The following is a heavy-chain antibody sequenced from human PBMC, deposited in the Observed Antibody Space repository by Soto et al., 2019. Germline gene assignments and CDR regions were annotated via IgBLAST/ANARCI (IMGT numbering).Heavy chain of an antibody. J-gene: IGHJ4*02. CDR2: IYYSGST. CDR1: SGSISSSSYY. CDR3: ARRRQLVAALDY. D-gene: IGHD2-15*01. Sequence: SETLSLTCTVSSGSISSSSYYWDWIRQPPGKGLEWIGSIYYSGSTNYNPSLKSRVTISVDTSKNQFSLKVSSLTAADTAVYYCARRRQLVAALDYWGQGTLVTVSS. V-gene: IGHV4-39*01.